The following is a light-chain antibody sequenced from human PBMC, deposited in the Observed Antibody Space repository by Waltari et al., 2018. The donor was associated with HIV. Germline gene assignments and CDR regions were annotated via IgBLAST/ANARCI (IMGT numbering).Light chain of an antibody. V-gene: IGKV2D-29*01. CDR3: MQSTQLPIT. J-gene: IGKJ5*01. CDR1: QSLLHSDGNTY. CDR2: EVS. Sequence: DIVMTQTPLSLSVPPGRPASISCMSTQSLLHSDGNTYLYWYLQKAGQPPQLLIYEVSNRFSGVPDRFSGSGSGTYFTLKISRVEAEDVGVYYYMQSTQLPITFGQGTRLEIK.